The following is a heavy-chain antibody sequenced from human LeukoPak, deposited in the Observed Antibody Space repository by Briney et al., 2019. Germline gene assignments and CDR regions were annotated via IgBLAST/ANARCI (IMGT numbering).Heavy chain of an antibody. V-gene: IGHV3-23*01. J-gene: IGHJ4*02. CDR2: ISGSGGRT. CDR3: AKAPVTTCRGAYCYPFDY. CDR1: GFTFSSYA. D-gene: IGHD2-21*01. Sequence: GGSLRLSCAPSGFTFSSYAMSWVRQAPGEGLEWVSVISGSGGRTYYADSVKGRFTISRDSSKNTLFLQMNRLRPEDAAVYYCAKAPVTTCRGAYCYPFDYWGQGTLVTVSS.